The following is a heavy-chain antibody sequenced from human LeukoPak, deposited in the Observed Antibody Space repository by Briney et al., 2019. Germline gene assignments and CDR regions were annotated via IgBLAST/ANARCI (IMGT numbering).Heavy chain of an antibody. J-gene: IGHJ4*02. CDR1: GGTFSSYA. V-gene: IGHV1-69*04. D-gene: IGHD3-10*01. CDR2: IIPILGIA. Sequence: GSSVKVSCKASGGTFSSYAISWVRQAPGQGLEWMGRIIPILGIANYAQKFQGRVTITADKSTSTAYMELSSLRSEDTAVYYCANQYYYGSGSYSPFDYWGQGTLVTVSS. CDR3: ANQYYYGSGSYSPFDY.